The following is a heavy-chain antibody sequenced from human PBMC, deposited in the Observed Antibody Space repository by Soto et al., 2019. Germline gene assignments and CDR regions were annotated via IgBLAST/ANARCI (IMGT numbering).Heavy chain of an antibody. Sequence: PSETLSLTCTVSGGSISSSSYYWGWIRQPQGKGLEWIGSIYYSGSTYYNPSLKSRVTISVDTSKNQFSLKLSSVTAADTAVYYCARHDSDYFAFDIWGQGTMVTVSS. D-gene: IGHD4-4*01. CDR1: GGSISSSSYY. J-gene: IGHJ3*02. V-gene: IGHV4-39*01. CDR3: ARHDSDYFAFDI. CDR2: IYYSGST.